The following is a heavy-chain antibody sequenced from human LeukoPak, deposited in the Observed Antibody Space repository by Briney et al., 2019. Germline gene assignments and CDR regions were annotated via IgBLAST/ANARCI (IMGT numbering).Heavy chain of an antibody. Sequence: ASVKVSCKPSGYTFTGYYIHWVRQAPGHGLEWMGWNNPNSGATHYAQKFQGSVTMTRDTSISSAYMEVSRLRSDDTALYYCARGSLNDYLSIDMWGQGTMVTVSS. CDR3: ARGSLNDYLSIDM. CDR2: NNPNSGAT. J-gene: IGHJ3*02. V-gene: IGHV1-2*02. D-gene: IGHD5/OR15-5a*01. CDR1: GYTFTGYY.